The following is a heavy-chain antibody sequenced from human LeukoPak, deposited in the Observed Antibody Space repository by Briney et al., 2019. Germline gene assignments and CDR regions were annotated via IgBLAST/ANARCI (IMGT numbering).Heavy chain of an antibody. CDR2: SIPIFGTA. CDR1: GGTCSSYA. CDR3: ARGDDVTGYYPCWFDP. D-gene: IGHD3-9*01. J-gene: IGHJ5*02. Sequence: ASVNVSRKASGGTCSSYAISWVRQAPGQGLEWMGVSIPIFGTANYAQKFQGRVTITADESTSTAYMEMSSLRSEDTAVYYCARGDDVTGYYPCWFDPWGQGTLVTVSS. V-gene: IGHV1-69*13.